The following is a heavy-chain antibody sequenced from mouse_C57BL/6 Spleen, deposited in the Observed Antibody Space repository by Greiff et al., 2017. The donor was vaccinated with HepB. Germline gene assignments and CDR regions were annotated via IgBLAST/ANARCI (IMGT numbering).Heavy chain of an antibody. Sequence: VQLQQPGAELVMPGASVKLSCKASGYTFTSYWMHWVKQRPGQGLEWIGEIDPSDSYTNYNQKFKGKSTLTVDKSSSTAYMQLSSLTSEDSAVYYCARGGDYYGSSYIWFAYWGQGTLVTVSA. CDR3: ARGGDYYGSSYIWFAY. V-gene: IGHV1-69*01. D-gene: IGHD1-1*01. CDR1: GYTFTSYW. CDR2: IDPSDSYT. J-gene: IGHJ3*01.